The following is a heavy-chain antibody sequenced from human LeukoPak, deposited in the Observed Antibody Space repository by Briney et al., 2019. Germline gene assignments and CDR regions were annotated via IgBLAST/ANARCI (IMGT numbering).Heavy chain of an antibody. CDR3: ARDPRRGDGYNYDY. Sequence: PGGSLRLSCAASGSTFSSYAMSWVRQAPGKGLECVSYIGTNIYYADSVKGRFTISRDNAKNSLYLEMNSLRAEDTAVYYCARDPRRGDGYNYDYWGQGTLVTVSS. CDR1: GSTFSSYA. J-gene: IGHJ4*02. D-gene: IGHD5-24*01. V-gene: IGHV3-21*05. CDR2: IGTNI.